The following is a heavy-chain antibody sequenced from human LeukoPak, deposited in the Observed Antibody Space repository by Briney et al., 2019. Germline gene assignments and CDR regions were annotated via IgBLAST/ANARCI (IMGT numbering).Heavy chain of an antibody. CDR2: IYYSGSP. CDR3: ARYESAAAGHAFDI. D-gene: IGHD6-13*01. Sequence: SETLSLTCAVYGESSFSSYYWSWIRQPPGKELEWIGSIYYSGSPYYNPSLKSRVTISVDTSKNQFSLKLSSVTAADTAVYYCARYESAAAGHAFDIWGQGTMVTVSS. J-gene: IGHJ3*02. CDR1: GESSFSSYY. V-gene: IGHV4-39*01.